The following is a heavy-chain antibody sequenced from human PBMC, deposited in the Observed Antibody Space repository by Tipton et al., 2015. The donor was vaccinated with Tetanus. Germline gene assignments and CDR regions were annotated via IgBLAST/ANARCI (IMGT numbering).Heavy chain of an antibody. CDR3: ARGVWFGPGPRYYFDY. CDR2: IYYSGST. CDR1: GASVSSGSYY. Sequence: TLSLTCTVSGASVSSGSYYWSWIRQPPGKGLEWIGYIYYSGSTDYNPSLKSRVTMSLDTSKKQFSLSLNSVTAADTAVYFCARGVWFGPGPRYYFDYWGQGTLVTVSS. J-gene: IGHJ4*02. D-gene: IGHD3-10*01. V-gene: IGHV4-61*01.